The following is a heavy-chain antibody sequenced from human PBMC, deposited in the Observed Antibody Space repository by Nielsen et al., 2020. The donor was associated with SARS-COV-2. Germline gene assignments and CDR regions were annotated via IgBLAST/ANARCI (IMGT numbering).Heavy chain of an antibody. CDR2: ISSSGSTI. Sequence: GGSLRLSCAASGFTFSDYYMSWIRQAPGKGLEWVSYISSSGSTIYYADSVKGRFTISRDNAKNSLYLQMNSLRAEDTAVYYCAREEWYYYDSSGYYYPYYYGMDVWGQGTTVTVSS. J-gene: IGHJ6*02. CDR1: GFTFSDYY. V-gene: IGHV3-11*01. CDR3: AREEWYYYDSSGYYYPYYYGMDV. D-gene: IGHD3-22*01.